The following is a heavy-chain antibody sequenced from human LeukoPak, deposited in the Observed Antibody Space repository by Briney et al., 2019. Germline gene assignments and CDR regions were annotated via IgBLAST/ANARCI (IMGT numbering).Heavy chain of an antibody. Sequence: ASVNVSCKASGYTFIGYYMHWVRQAPGQGLEWMGWINPNSGGTNHAQKFQGRVTMTRDTSISTAYMELSRLRSDDTAVYYCARDAYSSGWYPDYWGQGTLVTVSS. CDR3: ARDAYSSGWYPDY. D-gene: IGHD6-19*01. CDR1: GYTFIGYY. V-gene: IGHV1-2*02. J-gene: IGHJ4*02. CDR2: INPNSGGT.